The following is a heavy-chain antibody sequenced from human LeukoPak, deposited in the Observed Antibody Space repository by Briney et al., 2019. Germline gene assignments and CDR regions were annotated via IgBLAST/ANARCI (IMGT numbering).Heavy chain of an antibody. CDR2: ISYDGSNK. V-gene: IGHV3-30*18. Sequence: GGSLRLSCAASGFTFSSYGMHWVRQAPGKGLEWVAVISYDGSNKYYADSVKGRFTISRDNSKNRLYLQMNSLRAEDTAVYYCAKDYGPDIVGTIGGYWGQGTLVTVSS. CDR3: AKDYGPDIVGTIGGY. J-gene: IGHJ4*02. CDR1: GFTFSSYG. D-gene: IGHD5-12*01.